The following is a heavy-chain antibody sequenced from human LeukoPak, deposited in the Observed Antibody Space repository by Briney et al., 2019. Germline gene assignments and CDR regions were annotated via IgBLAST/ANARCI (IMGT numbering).Heavy chain of an antibody. CDR2: ISGSGGST. Sequence: HSGRSLRLSCAASGFTFSSYAMSWVRQAPGKGLEWVSAISGSGGSTYYADSVKGRFTISRDNSKNTLYLQMNSLRAEDTAVYYCAKATRRRHIVVVTAILAPDYWGQGTLVTVSS. D-gene: IGHD2-21*02. V-gene: IGHV3-23*01. CDR3: AKATRRRHIVVVTAILAPDY. J-gene: IGHJ4*02. CDR1: GFTFSSYA.